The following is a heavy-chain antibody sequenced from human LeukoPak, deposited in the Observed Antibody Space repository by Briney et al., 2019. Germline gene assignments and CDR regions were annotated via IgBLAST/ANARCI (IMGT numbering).Heavy chain of an antibody. J-gene: IGHJ5*02. CDR1: GVSISRTTYY. Sequence: SETLSLTCTVSGVSISRTTYYWGWIRQPPGKGLEWIGSIYYSGNTYYNPSLKSRVTISVDTSKNLFSLKVNSVTAADTAVYYCARDRAQTYYYGSGSSFDPWGQGTLVTVSS. CDR2: IYYSGNT. V-gene: IGHV4-39*07. CDR3: ARDRAQTYYYGSGSSFDP. D-gene: IGHD3-10*01.